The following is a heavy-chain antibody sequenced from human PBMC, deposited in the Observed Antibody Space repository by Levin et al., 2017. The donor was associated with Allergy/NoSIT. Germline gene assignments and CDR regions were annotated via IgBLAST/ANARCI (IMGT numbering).Heavy chain of an antibody. Sequence: GGSLRLSCAASGFTFSNAWMNWVRQAPGQGLEWVGHIRAKSAGGTTEYAAPVKGRFTISRDDSINTLYLQMNSLETEDTAVYYCTSDTPTSRSHAHENWGQGTLVTVSS. CDR2: IRAKSAGGTT. CDR3: TSDTPTSRSHAHEN. J-gene: IGHJ4*02. V-gene: IGHV3-15*07. CDR1: GFTFSNAW. D-gene: IGHD1-1*01.